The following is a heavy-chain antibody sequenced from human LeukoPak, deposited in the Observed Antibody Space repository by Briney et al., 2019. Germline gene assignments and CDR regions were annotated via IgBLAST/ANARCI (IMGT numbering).Heavy chain of an antibody. V-gene: IGHV3-23*01. D-gene: IGHD6-13*01. CDR1: KFNFNSYG. CDR2: ISGSGGST. CDR3: AKGRSAYSSSWYYFDY. J-gene: IGHJ4*02. Sequence: GGSLRLSCTTSKFNFNSYGMTWVRQAPGKGLEWVSSISGSGGSTQYAASVKGRFTISRDNSKNTLYLQMNSLRAEDTALYYCAKGRSAYSSSWYYFDYWGQGTLVTVSS.